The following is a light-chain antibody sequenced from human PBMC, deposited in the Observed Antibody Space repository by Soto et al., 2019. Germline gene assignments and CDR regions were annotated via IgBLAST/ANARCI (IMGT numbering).Light chain of an antibody. CDR2: DAS. CDR1: QSVSSSY. V-gene: IGKV3D-20*02. CDR3: QERSNLQRT. Sequence: VLTLSPVTVSLPTGERATLSCRASQSVSSSYLAWYQQKAGRPPRLLIYDASKRAPGIPARFSGSGSGTDFTLTISILEPEDFTVYCCQERSNLQRTFG. J-gene: IGKJ2*01.